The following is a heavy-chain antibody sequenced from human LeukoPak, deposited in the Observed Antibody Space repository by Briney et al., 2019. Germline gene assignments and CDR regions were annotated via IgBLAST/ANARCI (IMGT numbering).Heavy chain of an antibody. V-gene: IGHV1-2*05. D-gene: IGHD6-25*01. J-gene: IGHJ4*02. CDR3: ERYYIEASCFDY. Sequence: ASVTVSFMCSGYTFTDYYIHWVRQAPGKGGEGMGRINTNSGGTKYAQKFQGRVTINMDTTIRKAYIEMNRLREGETDMYYCERYYIEASCFDYWGQGTLVSASS. CDR2: INTNSGGT. CDR1: GYTFTDYY.